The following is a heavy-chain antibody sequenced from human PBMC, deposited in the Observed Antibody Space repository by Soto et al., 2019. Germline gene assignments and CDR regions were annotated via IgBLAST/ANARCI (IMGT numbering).Heavy chain of an antibody. V-gene: IGHV4-4*02. CDR3: AKASYGLGYFDY. J-gene: IGHJ4*02. D-gene: IGHD4-17*01. Sequence: QVQLQESGPRLVKPSETLSLTCTVSGDSLSTSFWWTWVRQSPGKGLERIGQIYHVGSTNYNPALKSRVTISVDKSKNQFSLKLTSVNAADTAVYYCAKASYGLGYFDYWGQGALVAVSS. CDR2: IYHVGST. CDR1: GDSLSTSFW.